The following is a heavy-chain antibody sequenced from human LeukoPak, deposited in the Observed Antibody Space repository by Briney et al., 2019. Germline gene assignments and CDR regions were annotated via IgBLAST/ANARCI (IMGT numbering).Heavy chain of an antibody. J-gene: IGHJ5*02. Sequence: SETLSLTCSVSGGSISIYYWSWIRQPAGKGLEWTGRIYYSGSTNYNPSLKSRVTISVDTSKNQFSLKLSSVTAADTAVYYCARSPTGNWFDPWGQGTLVTVSS. CDR3: ARSPTGNWFDP. CDR1: GGSISIYY. V-gene: IGHV4-4*07. CDR2: IYYSGST. D-gene: IGHD4-11*01.